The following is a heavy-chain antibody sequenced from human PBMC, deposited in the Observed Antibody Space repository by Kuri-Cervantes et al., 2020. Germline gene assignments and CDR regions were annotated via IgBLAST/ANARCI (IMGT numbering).Heavy chain of an antibody. CDR3: ATNLRFLEWLDDY. Sequence: GSLRLSCAVYGGSFSGYYWCWIRQPPGKGLEWNGEINHSGSTNYNPSLKSRVTISVDTSKNQFSPKLSSVTAADTAVYYCATNLRFLEWLDDYWCQGTLVTVSS. CDR1: GGSFSGYY. J-gene: IGHJ4*02. D-gene: IGHD3-3*01. V-gene: IGHV4-34*01. CDR2: INHSGST.